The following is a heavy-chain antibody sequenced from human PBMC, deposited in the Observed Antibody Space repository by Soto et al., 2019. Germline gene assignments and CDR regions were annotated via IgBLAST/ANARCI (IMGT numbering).Heavy chain of an antibody. CDR3: ARSGAARFYYYYYMDV. CDR2: INHSGST. J-gene: IGHJ6*03. Sequence: SETLSLTCAVYGGSFSGYYWSWIRQPPGKGLEWIGEINHSGSTNYNPSLKSRVTISVDTSKNQFSLKLRSVTAADTAVYYCARSGAARFYYYYYMDVWGKGTTVTVSS. D-gene: IGHD6-6*01. V-gene: IGHV4-34*01. CDR1: GGSFSGYY.